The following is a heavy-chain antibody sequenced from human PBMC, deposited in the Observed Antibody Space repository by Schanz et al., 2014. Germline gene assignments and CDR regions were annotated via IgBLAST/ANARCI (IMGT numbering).Heavy chain of an antibody. CDR3: SRGECSSTSFDS. Sequence: QVQLQESGPGLVKPSQTLSLTCTVSGASISSRDFYWSWIRQFPGKGLEWIGYISYSGRTYYSPSLKSRLTMSVDTSKNQFSLRLSSVTAADTAIYYCSRGECSSTSFDSGGQGTLXTVSS. J-gene: IGHJ4*02. D-gene: IGHD2-2*01. V-gene: IGHV4-31*03. CDR1: GASISSRDFY. CDR2: ISYSGRT.